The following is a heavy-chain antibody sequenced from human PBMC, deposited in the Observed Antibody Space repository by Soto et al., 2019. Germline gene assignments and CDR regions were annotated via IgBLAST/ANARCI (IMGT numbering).Heavy chain of an antibody. J-gene: IGHJ4*02. CDR1: GFTFSSYA. CDR3: AKGTIVVVPAALFDY. CDR2: ISGSGGST. Sequence: GGSLRLSCAASGFTFSSYAMSWVRQAPGKGLEWVSAISGSGGSTYYADSVKGRLTISRDNSKNTLDLQRNSLIGEDTSVYYCAKGTIVVVPAALFDYLGQGALVTVSS. V-gene: IGHV3-23*01. D-gene: IGHD2-2*01.